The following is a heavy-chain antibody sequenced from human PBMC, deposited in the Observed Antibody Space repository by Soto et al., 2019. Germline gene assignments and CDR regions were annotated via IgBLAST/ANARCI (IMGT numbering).Heavy chain of an antibody. D-gene: IGHD1-1*01. Sequence: GGSLRLSCATSGFSFNIFGMHWVRQAPGKALEWVGLISKNGDNQYYGDSAKGRFIISRDNPKNSLYLQLHSLRPDDTAVYYCAKDAYNAAFDVWGQGTMVTV. CDR1: GFSFNIFG. CDR2: ISKNGDNQ. V-gene: IGHV3-30*18. CDR3: AKDAYNAAFDV. J-gene: IGHJ3*01.